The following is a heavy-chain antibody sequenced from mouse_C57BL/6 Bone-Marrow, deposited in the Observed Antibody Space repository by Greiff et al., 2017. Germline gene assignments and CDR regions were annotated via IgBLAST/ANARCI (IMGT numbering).Heavy chain of an antibody. Sequence: EVQLQQSVAELVRPGASVKLSCTAPGFNIKNTYMPWVKQRPEPGLEWIGRIDPANGNTKYAPKFQGKATITADTSSNTAYLQLSSLTSEDTASYYCARGDHWYFDVWGTGTTVTVSS. V-gene: IGHV14-3*01. CDR3: ARGDHWYFDV. J-gene: IGHJ1*03. CDR2: IDPANGNT. CDR1: GFNIKNTY.